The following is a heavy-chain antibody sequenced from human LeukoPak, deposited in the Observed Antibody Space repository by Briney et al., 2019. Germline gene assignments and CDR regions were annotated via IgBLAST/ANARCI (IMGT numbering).Heavy chain of an antibody. Sequence: GGSLRLSCAASGFTFSSYGMHWVRQAPGKGLEWVAVIWYDGSNKYYADSVKGRFTISRDNSKNTLYLQMNSLRAEDTAVYYCAKDKAPKVSDYWGQGTLVTVSS. CDR1: GFTFSSYG. CDR3: AKDKAPKVSDY. V-gene: IGHV3-33*06. CDR2: IWYDGSNK. J-gene: IGHJ4*02. D-gene: IGHD2-8*01.